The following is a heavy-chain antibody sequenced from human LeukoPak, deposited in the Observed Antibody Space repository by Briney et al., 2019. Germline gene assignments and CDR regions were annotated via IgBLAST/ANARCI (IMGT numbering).Heavy chain of an antibody. D-gene: IGHD5-12*01. CDR3: AKDSGYAAYADY. CDR2: IRYDGSNK. CDR1: GFTFSSYG. J-gene: IGHJ4*02. V-gene: IGHV3-30*02. Sequence: GGSLRLSCAASGFTFSSYGMHWVRQAPGKGLEWVAFIRYDGSNKYYADSVKGRFTISRDNSKNTLYLQMNSLRAEDTAVYYYAKDSGYAAYADYWGQGTLVTVSS.